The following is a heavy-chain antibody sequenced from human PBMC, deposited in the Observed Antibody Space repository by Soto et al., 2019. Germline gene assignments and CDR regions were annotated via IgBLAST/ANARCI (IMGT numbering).Heavy chain of an antibody. CDR2: ISGRGDKA. V-gene: IGHV3-23*01. CDR1: GFNFSNYA. D-gene: IGHD6-19*01. J-gene: IGHJ4*02. Sequence: EVQLLESGGGLVQPGGSLRLSCAASGFNFSNYAMSWVRQTPGKGLEWVSVISGRGDKAYFADSVKGRFTISRDDSRNTVYLQMNSLRVDDTSVYYCAKSVSSVAGNSAPSDYWGQGTLVTVSS. CDR3: AKSVSSVAGNSAPSDY.